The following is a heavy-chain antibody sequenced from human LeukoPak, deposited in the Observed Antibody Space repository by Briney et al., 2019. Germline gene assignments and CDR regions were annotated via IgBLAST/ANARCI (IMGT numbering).Heavy chain of an antibody. CDR2: IVASGDRT. J-gene: IGHJ4*02. Sequence: GGSLRLSCAASGFTFDSYAMTWVRQTPGKGLEWVSGIVASGDRTYYADSVKGRFTISRDNSKNTLYLQMNSLRAEDTAVYYCATAQDYYFDYWGQGTLVTVSS. CDR1: GFTFDSYA. V-gene: IGHV3-23*01. CDR3: ATAQDYYFDY.